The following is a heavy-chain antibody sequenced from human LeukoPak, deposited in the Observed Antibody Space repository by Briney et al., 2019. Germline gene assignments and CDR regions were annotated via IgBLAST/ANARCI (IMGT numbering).Heavy chain of an antibody. Sequence: SGGSLRLSCAASGFTFSSYEMNWVRQAPGKGLEWVSYISSSGSTIYYADSVKGRFTISRDNAKNSLYLQMNSLRAEDTAVYYCARDSGVISAFDIWGQGTMVTVSS. CDR2: ISSSGSTI. D-gene: IGHD3-10*01. CDR3: ARDSGVISAFDI. J-gene: IGHJ3*02. V-gene: IGHV3-48*03. CDR1: GFTFSSYE.